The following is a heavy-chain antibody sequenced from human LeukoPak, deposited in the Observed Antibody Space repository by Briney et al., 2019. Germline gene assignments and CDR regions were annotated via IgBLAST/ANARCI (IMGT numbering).Heavy chain of an antibody. CDR1: GSTFSGSA. CDR3: TRDWGDY. Sequence: GGSLKLSCEASGSTFSGSAMHWVRQASGKGLEWVGRIRSKANSYATAYAASVKGRFTISRDDSKNTAYLQMNSLKPEDTAVYYCTRDWGDYWGQGTLVTVSS. V-gene: IGHV3-73*01. CDR2: IRSKANSYAT. D-gene: IGHD3-16*01. J-gene: IGHJ4*02.